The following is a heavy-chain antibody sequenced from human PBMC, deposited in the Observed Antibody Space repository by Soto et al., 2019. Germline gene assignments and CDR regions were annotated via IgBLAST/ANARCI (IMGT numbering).Heavy chain of an antibody. CDR2: IYYTGNT. CDR3: ARHSHEDHGAPNWFDP. V-gene: IGHV4-39*01. Sequence: QVQLQESGPGLVKPSETLSLTCTVSGASISSNIYYWGWIRQPPGKGLEWIGSIYYTGNTFYNPSLKSRVTLSVDTSENQFSLRLFSVTAADTAVYYCARHSHEDHGAPNWFDPWGQGTLVTVSS. J-gene: IGHJ5*02. D-gene: IGHD4-17*01. CDR1: GASISSNIYY.